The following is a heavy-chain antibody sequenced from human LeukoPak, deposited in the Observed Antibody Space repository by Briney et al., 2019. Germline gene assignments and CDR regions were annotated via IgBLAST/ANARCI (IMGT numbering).Heavy chain of an antibody. CDR2: ISGGSEDT. V-gene: IGHV3-23*01. D-gene: IGHD6-13*01. CDR1: GFTFGSYA. J-gene: IGHJ6*01. Sequence: GGSLRLSCTASGFTFGSYAMSWVRQAPGKGLEWVSSISGGSEDTYHADSVKGRFTISRDNSKSTLYLQMNSLRAEDTAVYYCARTIAQYSNSWLYFYYGLDVWGRGTTVT. CDR3: ARTIAQYSNSWLYFYYGLDV.